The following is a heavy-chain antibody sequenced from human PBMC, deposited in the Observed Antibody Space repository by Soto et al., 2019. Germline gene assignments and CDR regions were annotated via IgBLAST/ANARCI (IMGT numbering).Heavy chain of an antibody. D-gene: IGHD6-19*01. CDR1: GVTFSSYA. J-gene: IGHJ4*02. Sequence: QVQLVQSGAEVKKPGSAVKVSCKASGVTFSSYAISWVRQAPGQGLEWMGGIIPIFGTANYAQKSQGRVTITADESTSTSYMELSSLRSEDTAVYYCARDYSSGWPPGYWGQGTLVTVSS. CDR2: IIPIFGTA. V-gene: IGHV1-69*01. CDR3: ARDYSSGWPPGY.